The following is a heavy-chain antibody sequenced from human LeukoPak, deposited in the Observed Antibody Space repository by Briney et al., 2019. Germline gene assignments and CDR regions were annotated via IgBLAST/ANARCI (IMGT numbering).Heavy chain of an antibody. Sequence: GGSLRLSCAASGFTFSTYWMHWVRQAPGKGLVWVSRINSDGSSTTYADSVKGRFTISRDNAKNTLYLQMNSLRAEDTAVYYCARVHPPKIYYYYYYGMDVWGQGTTVTVSS. D-gene: IGHD2/OR15-2a*01. V-gene: IGHV3-74*01. CDR1: GFTFSTYW. J-gene: IGHJ6*02. CDR3: ARVHPPKIYYYYYYGMDV. CDR2: INSDGSST.